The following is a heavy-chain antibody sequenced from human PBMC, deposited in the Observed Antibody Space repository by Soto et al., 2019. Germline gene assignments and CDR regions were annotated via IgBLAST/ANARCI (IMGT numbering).Heavy chain of an antibody. J-gene: IGHJ6*02. CDR3: ARATLCNYGYYYSGMDV. D-gene: IGHD4-4*01. CDR1: GGSISSGGYY. V-gene: IGHV4-39*07. Sequence: PSETLSLTCTVSGGSISSGGYYWSWIRQHPGKGLEWIGEIYYSGSTNYNPSLKSRVTISVDTSKNQFSLKLSSVTAADTAVYYCARATLCNYGYYYSGMDVWGQGTTVTVSS. CDR2: IYYSGST.